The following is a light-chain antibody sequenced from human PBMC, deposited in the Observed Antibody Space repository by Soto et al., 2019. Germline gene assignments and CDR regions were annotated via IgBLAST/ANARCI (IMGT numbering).Light chain of an antibody. CDR2: EDN. Sequence: QSALAQPASVSGSPGQSITISCTGTRSDVGGYTLVSWFQQYPGKAPKLMIYEDNKRPSGVSDRFSGSKSGNTASLTISGLQAEDEADYYCCSYAGSGSVLFGGGTKVTVL. CDR3: CSYAGSGSVL. V-gene: IGLV2-23*01. CDR1: RSDVGGYTL. J-gene: IGLJ2*01.